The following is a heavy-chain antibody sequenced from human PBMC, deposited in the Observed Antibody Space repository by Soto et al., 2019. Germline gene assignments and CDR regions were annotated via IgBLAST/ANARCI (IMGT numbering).Heavy chain of an antibody. Sequence: SETLSLTCTVSGASISSFNWNWVRQPAGKGPEWVGRLNIAGTINYNPSLKSRITMSMDTSKNQISLHLRSVTAADTAIYYCARDRGEYTSSWFWYFSHWGHGTLVTVSS. CDR2: LNIAGTI. J-gene: IGHJ2*01. CDR3: ARDRGEYTSSWFWYFSH. D-gene: IGHD6-13*01. V-gene: IGHV4-4*07. CDR1: GASISSFN.